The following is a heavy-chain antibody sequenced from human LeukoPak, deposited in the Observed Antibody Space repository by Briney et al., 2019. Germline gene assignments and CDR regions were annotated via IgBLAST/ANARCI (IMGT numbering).Heavy chain of an antibody. J-gene: IGHJ4*02. Sequence: GGSLRLSCAASGFTFGSYGMHWVRQAPGKGLEWVTFIRSDGSNKYYADSVKGRFTISRDNSKNTLYLQMNSLRAEDTAVYYCAREKEAAAGQTYYFDYWGQGTLVTVSS. CDR1: GFTFGSYG. D-gene: IGHD6-13*01. CDR2: IRSDGSNK. CDR3: AREKEAAAGQTYYFDY. V-gene: IGHV3-30*02.